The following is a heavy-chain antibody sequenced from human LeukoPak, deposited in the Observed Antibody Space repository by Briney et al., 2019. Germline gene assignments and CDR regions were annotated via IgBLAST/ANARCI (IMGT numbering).Heavy chain of an antibody. CDR3: ARGGKIALAGTRSPQYFQH. CDR2: ISYDGSNK. CDR1: GFTFSSYG. J-gene: IGHJ1*01. D-gene: IGHD6-19*01. V-gene: IGHV3-30*03. Sequence: PGGSLRLSCAASGFTFSSYGMHWVRQAPGKGLEWVAVISYDGSNKYYADSVKGRFTISRDNSKNTLYLQMNSLRAEDTAVYYCARGGKIALAGTRSPQYFQHWGQGTLVTVSS.